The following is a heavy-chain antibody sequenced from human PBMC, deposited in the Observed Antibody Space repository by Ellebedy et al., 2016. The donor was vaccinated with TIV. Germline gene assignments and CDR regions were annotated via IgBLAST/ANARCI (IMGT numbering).Heavy chain of an antibody. J-gene: IGHJ4*02. CDR1: GLIFNDYW. CDR2: IKSKTDGGTT. CDR3: STGGGYYGWDY. D-gene: IGHD6-19*01. Sequence: GESLKISCEASGLIFNDYWMTWVRQVPGKGLEWVGRIKSKTDGGTTDYAAPVKGRFTISRDDSKNTLYLQMNSLKTEDTAVYYCSTGGGYYGWDYWGQGTLVTVSS. V-gene: IGHV3-15*01.